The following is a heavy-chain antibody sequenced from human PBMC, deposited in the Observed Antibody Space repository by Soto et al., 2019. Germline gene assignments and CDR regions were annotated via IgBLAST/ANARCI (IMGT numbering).Heavy chain of an antibody. J-gene: IGHJ6*02. Sequence: GASVKVSCKASGYTFTGYYMHWVRQAPGQGLEWMGWINPSSGGTNYAQKFQGWVTMTRDTSISTAYMELRRLRSDDTAVYYCARDQDTAMVKRHYYYGMDVWGQGTTVTVSS. CDR2: INPSSGGT. CDR3: ARDQDTAMVKRHYYYGMDV. D-gene: IGHD5-18*01. V-gene: IGHV1-2*04. CDR1: GYTFTGYY.